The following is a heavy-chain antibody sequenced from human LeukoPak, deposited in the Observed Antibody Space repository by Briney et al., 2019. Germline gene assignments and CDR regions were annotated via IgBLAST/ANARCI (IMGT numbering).Heavy chain of an antibody. J-gene: IGHJ4*02. Sequence: GGSLRLSCAASGFTVSSNYMTWVRQAPGKGLEWVSVIYSGGNTYYAASVKGRFTISRDNSKNTLYLQMNSLRAEDTAIYYCARDDVASVFDYWGQGTLVTVSS. CDR2: IYSGGNT. V-gene: IGHV3-66*02. CDR3: ARDDVASVFDY. CDR1: GFTVSSNY. D-gene: IGHD3-16*01.